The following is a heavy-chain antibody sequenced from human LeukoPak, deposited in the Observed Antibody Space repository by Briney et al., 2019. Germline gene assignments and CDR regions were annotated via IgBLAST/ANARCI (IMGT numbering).Heavy chain of an antibody. CDR2: ISAYNGNT. J-gene: IGHJ4*02. V-gene: IGHV1-18*04. D-gene: IGHD1-26*01. CDR1: GYTFTGYY. CDR3: ARGHIVGAPDY. Sequence: ASVKVSCKASGYTFTGYYMHWVRQAPGQGLEWMGWISAYNGNTNYAQKLQGRVTMTTDTSTSTAYMELRSLRSDDTAVYYCARGHIVGAPDYWGQGTLVTVSS.